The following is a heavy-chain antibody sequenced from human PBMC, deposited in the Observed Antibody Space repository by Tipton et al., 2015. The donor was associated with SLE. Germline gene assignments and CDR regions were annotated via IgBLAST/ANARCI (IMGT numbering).Heavy chain of an antibody. J-gene: IGHJ6*03. Sequence: TLSLTCAVYAESFSGYYWSWIRQPPGKGLEWLGEINHRGSTNYNPSLKTRLTMSVDTSRDQFSLTLNSVTAADTGIYYCARGREWNWSPYYMDVWGKGTTVTVSS. V-gene: IGHV4-34*01. CDR1: AESFSGYY. CDR3: ARGREWNWSPYYMDV. D-gene: IGHD1-1*01. CDR2: INHRGST.